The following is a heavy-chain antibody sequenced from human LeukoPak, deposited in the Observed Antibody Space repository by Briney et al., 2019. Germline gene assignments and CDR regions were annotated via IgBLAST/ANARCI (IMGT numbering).Heavy chain of an antibody. Sequence: PSETLSLTCAVSGGSISSSNWWRWVRQPPGKGLEWIGEVSHSGSRNYNPSLTGRVTVSLDWAKSQVSLKMTSATAADTAVYYCASHMVVTGTRGFDNWGQGTLVTVS. CDR3: ASHMVVTGTRGFDN. CDR2: VSHSGSR. J-gene: IGHJ4*02. D-gene: IGHD2-21*02. CDR1: GGSISSSNW. V-gene: IGHV4-4*02.